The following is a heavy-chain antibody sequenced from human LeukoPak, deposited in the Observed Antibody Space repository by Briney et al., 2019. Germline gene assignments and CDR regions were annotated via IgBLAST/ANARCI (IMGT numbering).Heavy chain of an antibody. CDR1: GYTFTGYY. J-gene: IGHJ5*02. V-gene: IGHV1-2*06. Sequence: ASVKVSCKASGYTFTGYYMHWVRQAPGQGLEWMGRINPNSGGTNYAQKFQGRVTMTRDTSISTAYMELSRLRSDDTAVYYCARDLFSYDSSGSWFDPWGQGTLVTVSS. D-gene: IGHD3-22*01. CDR2: INPNSGGT. CDR3: ARDLFSYDSSGSWFDP.